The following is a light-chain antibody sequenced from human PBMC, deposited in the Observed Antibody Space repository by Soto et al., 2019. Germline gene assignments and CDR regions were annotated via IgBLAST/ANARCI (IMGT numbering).Light chain of an antibody. V-gene: IGKV1-39*01. CDR1: QSISSY. CDR2: AAS. CDR3: QQSYSNTQT. Sequence: DIQMTQSPSSLSASVGDRVTITCRASQSISSYLNWYHQKPGKAPKLLIYAASSLQSGVPSRFSGSGSGTDFTLTISSLQPEDFATYYCQQSYSNTQTFGQGTKVDIK. J-gene: IGKJ1*01.